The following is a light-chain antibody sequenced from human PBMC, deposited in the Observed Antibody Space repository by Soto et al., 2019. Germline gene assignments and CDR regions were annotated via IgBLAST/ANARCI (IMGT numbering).Light chain of an antibody. CDR1: QSVSSSY. CDR3: QHYGSSPFT. V-gene: IGKV3-20*01. Sequence: EIVLTQSSGTLSLSPGERATLSCRASQSVSSSYLAWYQQKPGQAPRLLVYGASSRATGIPDRFSGSGSGTDLTLTISRVEPEDFAVYYCQHYGSSPFTFGPGTRVDIK. CDR2: GAS. J-gene: IGKJ3*01.